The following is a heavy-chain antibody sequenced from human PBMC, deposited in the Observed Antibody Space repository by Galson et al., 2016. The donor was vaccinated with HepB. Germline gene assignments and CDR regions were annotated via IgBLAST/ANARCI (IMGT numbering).Heavy chain of an antibody. Sequence: SLRLSCAASGFSFYSYAMHWVRQAPGKGLEWVASMSFDDYAKSYADSVKGRFTVSRDNSQNTMFLEMESLRSEDTAVYYCVKRAKYSGDDFDLWGQGTLVIVS. CDR1: GFSFYSYA. J-gene: IGHJ4*02. CDR2: MSFDDYAK. CDR3: VKRAKYSGDDFDL. V-gene: IGHV3-30-3*01. D-gene: IGHD5-12*01.